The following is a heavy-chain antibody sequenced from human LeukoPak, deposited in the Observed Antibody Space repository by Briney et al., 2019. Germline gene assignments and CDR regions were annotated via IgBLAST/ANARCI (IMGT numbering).Heavy chain of an antibody. CDR3: ANSIAAAGYYYYGMDV. Sequence: ASMKVSCKASGYTFTSYGISWVRQAPGQGLEWMGWISAYNGNTNYAPKLQGRVTMTTDTSTSTAYMELRSLRSDDTAVYYCANSIAAAGYYYYGMDVWGQGTTVTVSS. D-gene: IGHD6-13*01. J-gene: IGHJ6*02. V-gene: IGHV1-18*01. CDR1: GYTFTSYG. CDR2: ISAYNGNT.